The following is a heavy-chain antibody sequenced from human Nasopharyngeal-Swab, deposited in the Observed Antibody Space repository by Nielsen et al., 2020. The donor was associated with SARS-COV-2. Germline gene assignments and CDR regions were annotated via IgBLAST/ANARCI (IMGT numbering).Heavy chain of an antibody. Sequence: GESLKISCAASGFTVSSNYMSWVRQAPGKGLEWVSVIYSGGSTYYADSVKGRFTISRDNSKNTLYLQMNSLRAEDTAVYYCARGLGTVGATSYWGQGTLVTVSS. CDR2: IYSGGST. J-gene: IGHJ4*02. CDR3: ARGLGTVGATSY. V-gene: IGHV3-53*01. D-gene: IGHD1-26*01. CDR1: GFTVSSNY.